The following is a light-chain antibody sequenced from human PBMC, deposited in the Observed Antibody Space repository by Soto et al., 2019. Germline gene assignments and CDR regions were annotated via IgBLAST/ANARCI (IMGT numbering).Light chain of an antibody. CDR2: QDI. CDR1: KLGDKY. CDR3: QAWDSSVVV. J-gene: IGLJ2*01. Sequence: SYELTQPPSVSVSPGQTASITCSGDKLGDKYACWYQQKPCQSPVLVIYQDIKRPSGIPERFSGSNSGNTATLTISGTQAMDEADYYCQAWDSSVVVFGGGTKVTVL. V-gene: IGLV3-1*01.